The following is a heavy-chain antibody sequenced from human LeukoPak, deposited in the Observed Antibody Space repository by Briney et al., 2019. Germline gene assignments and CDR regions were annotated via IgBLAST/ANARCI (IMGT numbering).Heavy chain of an antibody. V-gene: IGHV4-38-2*02. CDR1: GYSISSGCY. D-gene: IGHD3-3*01. J-gene: IGHJ5*02. Sequence: PSETLSLTCTVSGYSISSGCYWGWIRQPPGKGLQWIGSIYHSGSTYYNPSLKSRVTISVDTSKNQFSLKLSSVTAADTAVYYCARDGRIRFPVTNWFDPWGQGTLVTVSS. CDR3: ARDGRIRFPVTNWFDP. CDR2: IYHSGST.